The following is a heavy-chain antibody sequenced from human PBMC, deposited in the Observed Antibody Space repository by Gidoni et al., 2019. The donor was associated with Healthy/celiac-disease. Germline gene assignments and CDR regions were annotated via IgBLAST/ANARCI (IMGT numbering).Heavy chain of an antibody. CDR1: GFTFSDYY. D-gene: IGHD3-22*01. CDR3: ARDYYDSSGYTAFRGLFDY. J-gene: IGHJ4*02. CDR2: ISSSGSTI. Sequence: QVQLVESGGGLVKPGGSLRLSCAASGFTFSDYYMSWIRQAPGKGLGWVSYISSSGSTIYYADSVKGRFTISRDNAKNSLYLQMNSLRAEDTAVYYCARDYYDSSGYTAFRGLFDYWGQGTLVTVSS. V-gene: IGHV3-11*01.